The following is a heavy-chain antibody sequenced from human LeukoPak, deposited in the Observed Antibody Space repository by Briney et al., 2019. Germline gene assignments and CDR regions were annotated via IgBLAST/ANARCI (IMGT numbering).Heavy chain of an antibody. Sequence: KPSETLSLTCTVSGGSISSYYWSWIRQPPGKGLEWIGYIYYSGSTNYNPSLKSRVTISVDTSKNQFSLKLSSVTAADTAVYYCARGGYYDSSGYYYYYYYMDVWGKGTTVTVSS. J-gene: IGHJ6*03. V-gene: IGHV4-59*01. CDR3: ARGGYYDSSGYYYYYYYMDV. D-gene: IGHD3-22*01. CDR1: GGSISSYY. CDR2: IYYSGST.